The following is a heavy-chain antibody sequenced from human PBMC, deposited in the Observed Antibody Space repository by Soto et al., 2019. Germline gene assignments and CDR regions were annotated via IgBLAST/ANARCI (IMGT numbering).Heavy chain of an antibody. Sequence: ASVKVSCKVSGYTLTELSMHWVRQAPGKGLEWMGGFDPEDGETIYAQKFQGRVTMTKDTSTSTAYMELRSLRSDDTAVYYCARGCSSSSCYAHFDYWGQGTLVTVSS. CDR3: ARGCSSSSCYAHFDY. D-gene: IGHD2-2*01. CDR2: FDPEDGET. CDR1: GYTLTELS. V-gene: IGHV1-24*01. J-gene: IGHJ4*02.